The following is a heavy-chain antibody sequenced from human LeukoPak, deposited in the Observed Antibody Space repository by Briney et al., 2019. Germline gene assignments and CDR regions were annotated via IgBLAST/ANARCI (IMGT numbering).Heavy chain of an antibody. CDR2: IYSGGST. J-gene: IGHJ4*02. CDR1: GFTVSSNY. V-gene: IGHV3-66*01. Sequence: GGSLRLSCAASGFTVSSNYMSWVRQAPGKGLEWVSVIYSGGSTYYADSVKGRFTISRDNSKNTLYLQMNSLRAEDTAVYYCASHPGYDFWSGYSYWGQGTLVTVSS. D-gene: IGHD3-3*01. CDR3: ASHPGYDFWSGYSY.